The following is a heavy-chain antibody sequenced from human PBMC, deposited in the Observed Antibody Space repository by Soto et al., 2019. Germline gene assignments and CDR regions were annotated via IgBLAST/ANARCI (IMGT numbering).Heavy chain of an antibody. J-gene: IGHJ5*02. CDR3: ATRITVFGLLIPPFDP. Sequence: ASETLSLTCAVYGGSVNGYYWNWIRQPPGKGLEWIGEINHTGGTHYNPSLKSRVTMSVDTTKNQFSLRLSSVTAADTAIYYCATRITVFGLLIPPFDPWGQGTQVTVSS. V-gene: IGHV4-34*01. CDR2: INHTGGT. D-gene: IGHD3-3*01. CDR1: GGSVNGYY.